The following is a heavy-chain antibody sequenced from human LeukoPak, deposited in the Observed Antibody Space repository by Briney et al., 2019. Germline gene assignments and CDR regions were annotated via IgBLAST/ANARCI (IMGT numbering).Heavy chain of an antibody. V-gene: IGHV3-48*01. J-gene: IGHJ4*02. CDR1: GFSFSGHS. Sequence: GGSLRLSCAASGFSFSGHSMNWVRQAPGRGLEWVAFISDSGSPIYYADSVRGRFTISRDNADNSLYLQMNSLRAEDSAVYFCARNKRSSQYYFDYRGQGALVTVSS. CDR2: ISDSGSPI. D-gene: IGHD2-2*01. CDR3: ARNKRSSQYYFDY.